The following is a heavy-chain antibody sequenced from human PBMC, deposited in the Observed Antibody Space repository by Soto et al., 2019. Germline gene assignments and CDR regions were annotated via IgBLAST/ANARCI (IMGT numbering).Heavy chain of an antibody. Sequence: QVQLVQSGAEVKKPGSSVKVSCKASGGTFNNYAISWVRQAPGQGLEWMGGIIPIIGTADYAQKFQGRLAISADESTGTTFMELSSLRSEDTALYYCARGGVDVVATSAFDYWGQGTLVTVPS. V-gene: IGHV1-69*01. J-gene: IGHJ4*02. CDR1: GGTFNNYA. D-gene: IGHD5-12*01. CDR2: IIPIIGTA. CDR3: ARGGVDVVATSAFDY.